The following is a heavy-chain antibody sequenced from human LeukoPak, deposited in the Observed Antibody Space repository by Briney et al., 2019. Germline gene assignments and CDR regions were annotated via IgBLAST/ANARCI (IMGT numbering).Heavy chain of an antibody. CDR1: GFTFSSYW. CDR3: VRDLWGLHGSGSCDY. V-gene: IGHV3-7*01. J-gene: IGHJ4*02. CDR2: IKQDGSEK. D-gene: IGHD3-10*01. Sequence: AGGSLRLSCAASGFTFSSYWMSWVRQAPGKGLEWVANIKQDGSEKYYVDSVKGRFTISRDNAKNSLYLQMNSLRAEDTAVYYCVRDLWGLHGSGSCDYWGQGTLVTVSS.